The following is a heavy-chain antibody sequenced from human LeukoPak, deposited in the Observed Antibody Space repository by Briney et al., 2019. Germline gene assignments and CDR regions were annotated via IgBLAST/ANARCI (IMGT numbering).Heavy chain of an antibody. CDR3: ARVLTVYYYMDV. D-gene: IGHD4-17*01. CDR2: IYYSGST. V-gene: IGHV4-59*01. J-gene: IGHJ6*03. CDR1: GGSISSYY. Sequence: SETLSLTCTVSGGSISSYYWSWIRQPPGKGLEWIGYIYYSGSTNYNPSLKSRVTISVDTSKNQFSLKLSSVTAADTAVYYCARVLTVYYYMDVWGKGTTVTISS.